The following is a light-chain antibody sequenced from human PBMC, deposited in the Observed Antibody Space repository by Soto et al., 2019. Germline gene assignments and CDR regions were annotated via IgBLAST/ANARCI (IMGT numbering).Light chain of an antibody. CDR3: QQYNNWPPMYT. J-gene: IGKJ5*01. Sequence: VLTQSPGTLSLSPGERATLYCRASQSVGSNYLAWYQQKPGQAPRLLTYGASTRATDVPARFSGSGSGTEFTLTINSLQSEDFAVYYCQQYNNWPPMYTFGQGTRLEIK. CDR1: QSVGSN. V-gene: IGKV3-15*01. CDR2: GAS.